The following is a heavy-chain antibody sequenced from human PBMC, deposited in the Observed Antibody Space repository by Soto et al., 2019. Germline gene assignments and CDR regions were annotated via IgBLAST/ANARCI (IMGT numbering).Heavy chain of an antibody. V-gene: IGHV1-69*12. CDR1: GGTIRTYT. D-gene: IGHD2-15*01. J-gene: IGHJ5*02. CDR3: ATGEVVPAYPNWLDT. Sequence: VQLVQSGPELKKPGSSVKVSCRASGGTIRTYTISWVRQAPGQGLEWMGAFIPIFPAPNFAQKFKDRLTITADDSTNTAFMELSSLTSAHTALYYCATGEVVPAYPNWLDTWGQGSLVTVSS. CDR2: FIPIFPAP.